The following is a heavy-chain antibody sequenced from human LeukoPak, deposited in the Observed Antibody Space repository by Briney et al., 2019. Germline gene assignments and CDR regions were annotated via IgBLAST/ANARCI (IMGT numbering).Heavy chain of an antibody. CDR2: INHSGST. D-gene: IGHD2-2*01. V-gene: IGHV4-34*01. CDR3: ARAVVPAAMKFHYFDY. Sequence: SETLSLTCAVYDGSFSDYYWSWIRQPPGKGLEWIGEINHSGSTNYNPSLKSRVTISVDTSKNQFSLKLSSVTAADTAVYYCARAVVPAAMKFHYFDYWGQGTLVTVSS. J-gene: IGHJ4*02. CDR1: DGSFSDYY.